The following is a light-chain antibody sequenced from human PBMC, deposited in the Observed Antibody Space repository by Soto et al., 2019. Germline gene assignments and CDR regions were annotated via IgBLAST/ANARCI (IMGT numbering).Light chain of an antibody. J-gene: IGLJ1*01. CDR1: SGQRKYA. CDR2: VNSDGSH. Sequence: QLVLTQSPSASASLGASVKLTCTLSSGQRKYAIAWHQQKPEKGPRYLMRVNSDGSHIRGDGIPDRFSGSSSGTERYLTISSLKSEDEADYYCQTWGTGIQVFGTGTKLTVL. CDR3: QTWGTGIQV. V-gene: IGLV4-69*01.